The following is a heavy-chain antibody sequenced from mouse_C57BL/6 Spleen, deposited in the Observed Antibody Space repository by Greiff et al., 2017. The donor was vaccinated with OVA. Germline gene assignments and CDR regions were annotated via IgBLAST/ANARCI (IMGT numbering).Heavy chain of an antibody. D-gene: IGHD1-2*01. CDR2: IRNKANGYTT. Sequence: EVKVVESGGGLVQPGGSLSLSCAASGFTFTDYYMSWVRQPPGKALEWLGFIRNKANGYTTEYSASVKGRFTISRDNSQSILYLQMNALRAEDSATYYCASGTAFAYWGQGTLVTVSA. J-gene: IGHJ3*01. CDR3: ASGTAFAY. CDR1: GFTFTDYY. V-gene: IGHV7-3*01.